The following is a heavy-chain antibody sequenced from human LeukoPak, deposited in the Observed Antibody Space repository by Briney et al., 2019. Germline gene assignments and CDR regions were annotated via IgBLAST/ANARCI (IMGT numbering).Heavy chain of an antibody. CDR2: INAGNGNT. CDR3: ARDLFLAAAGHYYGMDV. D-gene: IGHD6-13*01. V-gene: IGHV1-3*01. CDR1: GYTFTSYA. J-gene: IGHJ6*02. Sequence: ASVKVSCKASGYTFTSYAMHWVRQAPGQRLEWMGWINAGNGNTKYSQKFQGRVTITRDTSASTAYMELSSLRSEDTAVYYCARDLFLAAAGHYYGMDVWGQGTTVTVSS.